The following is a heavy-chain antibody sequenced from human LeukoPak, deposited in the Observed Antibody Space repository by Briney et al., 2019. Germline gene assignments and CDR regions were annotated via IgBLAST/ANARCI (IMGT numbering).Heavy chain of an antibody. CDR3: AKSVPAIRGEIDY. D-gene: IGHD3-10*01. V-gene: IGHV3-30*02. Sequence: PGGSLRLSCAASGFTFSDYGMHWVRQAPGKGLEWVAFIRYDGSNENYADSEKGRFTISRDNSKNTLYLQMNSLRAEDTAVYYCAKSVPAIRGEIDYWGQGTLVTVSS. CDR1: GFTFSDYG. CDR2: IRYDGSNE. J-gene: IGHJ4*02.